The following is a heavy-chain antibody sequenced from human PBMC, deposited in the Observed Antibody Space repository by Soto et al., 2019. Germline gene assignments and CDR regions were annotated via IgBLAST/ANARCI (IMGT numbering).Heavy chain of an antibody. J-gene: IGHJ4*02. CDR2: IPVIGERR. V-gene: IGHV3-23*01. CDR1: GFTFSSYG. CDR3: ARVGDRYGTVCFDS. D-gene: IGHD1-1*01. Sequence: EVQLLDSGGGLVQPGGSLRLSCAASGFTFSSYGMSWVRQAPGKGLEWVAGIPVIGERRYYADSVKGRFTISRDNAKNTLYLQMNSLRVEDAAVYVCARVGDRYGTVCFDSWGQGTLVTVSS.